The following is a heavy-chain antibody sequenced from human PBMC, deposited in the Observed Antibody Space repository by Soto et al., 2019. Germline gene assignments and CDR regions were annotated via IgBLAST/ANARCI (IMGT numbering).Heavy chain of an antibody. D-gene: IGHD2-15*01. CDR1: GFTVSSHA. CDR3: APHVSCSGGSCQYDAFAI. J-gene: IGHJ3*02. Sequence: EVQVLESGGALVQPGGSLRLSCEGSGFTVSSHAMTWIRQAPGKGPEWVSTVTADGGTYYADSVKGRFAMSRDTSENTLYLQMNSLGAEDTVAYYCAPHVSCSGGSCQYDAFAIRGQGTMVTVSS. V-gene: IGHV3-23*01. CDR2: VTADGGT.